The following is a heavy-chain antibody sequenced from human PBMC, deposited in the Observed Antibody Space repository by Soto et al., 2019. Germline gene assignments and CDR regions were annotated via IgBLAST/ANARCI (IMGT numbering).Heavy chain of an antibody. CDR1: GGSVRGGSYY. CDR3: AREARYSSSYIGY. D-gene: IGHD6-13*01. CDR2: IYYSGST. V-gene: IGHV4-61*01. J-gene: IGHJ4*02. Sequence: LSLTCTVSGGSVRGGSYYWSWIRQPPGKGPEWIGYIYYSGSTNYNPSLKSRVTISVDTSKNQFSLKLSSVTAADTAVYYCAREARYSSSYIGYWGQGTLVTVSS.